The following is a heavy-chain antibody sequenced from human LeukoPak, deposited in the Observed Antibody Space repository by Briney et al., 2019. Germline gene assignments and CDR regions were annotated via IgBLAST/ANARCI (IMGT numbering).Heavy chain of an antibody. V-gene: IGHV4-39*07. D-gene: IGHD4-11*01. CDR1: GGSISSSSYY. CDR3: ASGDDYSNYYFNY. Sequence: SETLSLTCTVSGGSISSSSYYWGWIRQPPGKGLEWIGSIYYSGSTYYNPSLKSRVTISVDTSKNQFSLRLSSVTAADTAVYYCASGDDYSNYYFNYWGQGTLVTVSS. CDR2: IYYSGST. J-gene: IGHJ4*02.